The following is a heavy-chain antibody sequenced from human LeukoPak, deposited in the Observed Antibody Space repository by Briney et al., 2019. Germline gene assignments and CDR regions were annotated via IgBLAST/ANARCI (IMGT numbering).Heavy chain of an antibody. CDR2: ISAYNGNT. Sequence: ASVKVSCKASGYTFTSYGISWVRQAPGRGLEWMGWISAYNGNTNYAQKLQGRVTMTTDTSTSTAYMELRSLRSDDTAVYYCARGLPPPDEGGYHYWGQGTLVTVSS. D-gene: IGHD3-16*01. CDR3: ARGLPPPDEGGYHY. V-gene: IGHV1-18*01. CDR1: GYTFTSYG. J-gene: IGHJ4*02.